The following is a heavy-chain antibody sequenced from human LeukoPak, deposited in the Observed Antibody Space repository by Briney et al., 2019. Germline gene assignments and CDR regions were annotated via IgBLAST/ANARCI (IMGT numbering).Heavy chain of an antibody. J-gene: IGHJ4*02. CDR1: GFTFSFYW. D-gene: IGHD3-22*01. CDR3: ARHSNKYDYDSSGHYRSFDY. V-gene: IGHV3-7*01. Sequence: GGSVRLSCAASGFTFSFYWMSWVRQAPGKGLEWVAHIKQDGSDKYYVDSVKGGFTISRDNSKNSLYLQMNSLRAEDTAVYFCARHSNKYDYDSSGHYRSFDYWGQGTLVSVSS. CDR2: IKQDGSDK.